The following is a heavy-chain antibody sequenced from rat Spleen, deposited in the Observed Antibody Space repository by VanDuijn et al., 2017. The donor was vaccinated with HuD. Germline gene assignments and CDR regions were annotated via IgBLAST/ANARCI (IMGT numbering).Heavy chain of an antibody. J-gene: IGHJ3*01. CDR3: ARRNIGTTWFAY. Sequence: EVQLVESGGGLVQPGGSMKLSCAASGFTFSNYYMAWVRQAPTKGLEWVASISTGTDDTYYRDSVKGRFTISRDNSKSTLYLQMDSLRSEDTATYYCARRNIGTTWFAYWGQGTLVTVSS. CDR1: GFTFSNYY. D-gene: IGHD1-5*01. V-gene: IGHV5-25*01. CDR2: ISTGTDDT.